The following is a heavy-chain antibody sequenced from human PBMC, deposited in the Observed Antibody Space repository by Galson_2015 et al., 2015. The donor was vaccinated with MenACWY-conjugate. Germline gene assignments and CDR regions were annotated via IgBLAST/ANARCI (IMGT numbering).Heavy chain of an antibody. CDR1: DGSLTGAS. Sequence: SETLSLTCGVHDGSLTGASWSWIRQPPGKGLEWLGEINHVGDTDYNPSLRGRVTISLDTSKNQFSLRLRSVTAADTAVHYCARLVPRGSAMCGADPRAAYGLGVWGQGTTVIVSS. D-gene: IGHD3-3*01. V-gene: IGHV4-34*01. CDR3: ARLVPRGSAMCGADPRAAYGLGV. J-gene: IGHJ6*02. CDR2: INHVGDT.